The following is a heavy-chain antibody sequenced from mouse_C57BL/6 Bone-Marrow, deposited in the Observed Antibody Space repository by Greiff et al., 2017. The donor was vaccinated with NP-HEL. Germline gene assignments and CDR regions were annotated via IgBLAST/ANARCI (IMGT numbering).Heavy chain of an antibody. J-gene: IGHJ1*03. CDR2: INYDGSST. CDR1: GFTFSDYY. CDR3: ARDPLYDGYYGYFEV. Sequence: EVKLVESEGGLVQPGSSMKLSCTASGFTFSDYYMAWVRQVPEKGLEWVANINYDGSSTYYLDSLKSRFIISRDNAKNILYLQMSSLKSEDTATYYCARDPLYDGYYGYFEVWGTGTTVTVSS. D-gene: IGHD2-3*01. V-gene: IGHV5-16*01.